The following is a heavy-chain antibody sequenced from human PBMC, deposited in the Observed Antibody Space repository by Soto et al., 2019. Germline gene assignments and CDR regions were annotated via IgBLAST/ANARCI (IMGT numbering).Heavy chain of an antibody. J-gene: IGHJ4*02. CDR2: INSDGSST. Sequence: GGSLRLSCAASGFTFSSYWMHWVRQAPGKGLVWVSRINSDGSSTSYADSVKGRFTISRDNAKNTLYLQMNSLRAEDTAVYYCAKAVTTVTTKVYDYFAYWGQGTLVTVSS. D-gene: IGHD4-17*01. CDR1: GFTFSSYW. CDR3: AKAVTTVTTKVYDYFAY. V-gene: IGHV3-74*01.